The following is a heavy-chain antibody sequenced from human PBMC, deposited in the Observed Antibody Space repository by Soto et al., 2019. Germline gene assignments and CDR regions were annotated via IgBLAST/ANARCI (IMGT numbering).Heavy chain of an antibody. J-gene: IGHJ4*02. CDR1: GYTFTSYY. D-gene: IGHD6-19*01. V-gene: IGHV1-46*01. Sequence: ASVKVSCKASGYTFTSYYMHWVRQAPGQGLEWMGIINPSGGSTSYAQKFQGRVTMTRDTSTSTVYMELSSLRSEDTAVHYCARGSHRNSIAVAALYWGQGTLVTVSS. CDR3: ARGSHRNSIAVAALY. CDR2: INPSGGST.